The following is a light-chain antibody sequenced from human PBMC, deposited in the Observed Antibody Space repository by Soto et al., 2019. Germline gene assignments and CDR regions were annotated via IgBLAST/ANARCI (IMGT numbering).Light chain of an antibody. V-gene: IGKV3-11*01. CDR2: DAS. CDR3: QQHNNWPPSIT. J-gene: IGKJ5*01. Sequence: EIVLTQSPATLSLSPGERATFSCRASQSVSSYLAWYQQKPGQAPRLLIYDASTRATGIAARFRGSGSRTDFTLTISSLEPEDFAVYYCQQHNNWPPSITFGQGTRLEMK. CDR1: QSVSSY.